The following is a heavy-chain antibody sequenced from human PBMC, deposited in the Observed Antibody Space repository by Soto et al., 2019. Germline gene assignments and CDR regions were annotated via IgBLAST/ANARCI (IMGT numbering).Heavy chain of an antibody. CDR2: ISAYNGNT. V-gene: IGHV1-18*01. J-gene: IGHJ4*02. CDR3: ARGQPYYYDSSGYYHGKFFDY. Sequence: SWVRQAPGPGLEWMGWISAYNGNTDYAQKLQGRVTLTTDTSTSTAYMELRSLISDDTAVYYCARGQPYYYDSSGYYHGKFFDYWGQGTLVTVSS. D-gene: IGHD3-22*01.